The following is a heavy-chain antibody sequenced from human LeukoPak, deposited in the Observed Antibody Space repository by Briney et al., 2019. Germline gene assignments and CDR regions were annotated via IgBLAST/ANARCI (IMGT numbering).Heavy chain of an antibody. J-gene: IGHJ6*04. Sequence: GASVKVSCKASGYTFTGYYMHWVRQAPGQGLEWMGWINPNSGGTNYAQKFQGRVTMTRDTSISTAYMELSRLRSDDTAVYYCARGSGSSLLYYYYGMDVWGKGTTVTVSS. CDR1: GYTFTGYY. CDR3: ARGSGSSLLYYYYGMDV. V-gene: IGHV1-2*02. D-gene: IGHD3-10*01. CDR2: INPNSGGT.